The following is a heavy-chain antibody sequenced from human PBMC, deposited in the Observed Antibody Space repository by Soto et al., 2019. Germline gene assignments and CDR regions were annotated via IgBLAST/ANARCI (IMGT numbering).Heavy chain of an antibody. D-gene: IGHD2-2*01. Sequence: EVQLLESGGGLVQPGGSLRLSCAASGFTFSSYAMSWVRQAPGKGLEWVSAISGSGGSTYYADSVKGRFTISRDNSKNKLYLQMNSLRAEDTAVYYCAKGGYCSSTSFQAETQYYYYYMDVWGRGTTVTVFS. CDR2: ISGSGGST. V-gene: IGHV3-23*01. J-gene: IGHJ6*03. CDR1: GFTFSSYA. CDR3: AKGGYCSSTSFQAETQYYYYYMDV.